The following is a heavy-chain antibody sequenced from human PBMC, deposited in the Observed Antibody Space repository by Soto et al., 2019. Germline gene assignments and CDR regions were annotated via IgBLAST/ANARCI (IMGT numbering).Heavy chain of an antibody. Sequence: ASVKVSXXXSGYTVINKDVSWVRQATGQGLEWMGWMNPGSGDTGYAQKFQGRVTMTRDISIATAYMELNSLTSEDTAIYYCARMESFGSLNWFDPWGQGTLVTVSS. CDR1: GYTVINKD. CDR2: MNPGSGDT. D-gene: IGHD5-18*01. V-gene: IGHV1-8*02. CDR3: ARMESFGSLNWFDP. J-gene: IGHJ5*02.